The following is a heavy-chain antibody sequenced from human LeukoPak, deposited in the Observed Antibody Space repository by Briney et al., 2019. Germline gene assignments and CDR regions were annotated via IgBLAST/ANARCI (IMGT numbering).Heavy chain of an antibody. D-gene: IGHD3-10*01. J-gene: IGHJ4*02. CDR2: INPNSGGT. CDR3: ARRGSGPTGWGIIDY. CDR1: GYTFTGYY. V-gene: IGHV1-2*02. Sequence: GASVKVSCKASGYTFTGYYMHWVRQAPGQGLEWMGWINPNSGGTNYAQKFQGRVTMTRDTSISTAYMELSRLRSDDTAVYYCARRGSGPTGWGIIDYWGQGTLVTVSS.